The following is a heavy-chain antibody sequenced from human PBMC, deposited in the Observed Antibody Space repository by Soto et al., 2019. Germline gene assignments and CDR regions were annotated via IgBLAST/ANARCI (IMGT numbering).Heavy chain of an antibody. V-gene: IGHV1-18*01. Sequence: GASVKVSCKASGYTFTSYGISWVRQAPGQGLEWMGWISAYNGNTNYAQKLQGRVTMTTDTSTSTAYMELRSLRSDDTAVYYCVRDHEQLAAKPFSDWGQGTLVTVSS. J-gene: IGHJ4*02. CDR3: VRDHEQLAAKPFSD. CDR2: ISAYNGNT. D-gene: IGHD6-6*01. CDR1: GYTFTSYG.